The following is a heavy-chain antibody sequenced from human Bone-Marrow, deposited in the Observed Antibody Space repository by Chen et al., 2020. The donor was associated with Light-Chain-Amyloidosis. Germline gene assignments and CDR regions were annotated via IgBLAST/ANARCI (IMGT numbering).Heavy chain of an antibody. V-gene: IGHV3-23*01. Sequence: EVQLLESGGTLVQPGGSLRLSCFASGFTFNYYAMTWVRQAPSKGLEWVSSIRRSGGATYYAGSVKGRFTIYRDNSRKTLYRQLHSLRAEDTGRYYCVKSEIQDVGYYGFGVWGQGTTVTVSS. D-gene: IGHD2-15*01. J-gene: IGHJ6*02. CDR1: GFTFNYYA. CDR3: VKSEIQDVGYYGFGV. CDR2: IRRSGGAT.